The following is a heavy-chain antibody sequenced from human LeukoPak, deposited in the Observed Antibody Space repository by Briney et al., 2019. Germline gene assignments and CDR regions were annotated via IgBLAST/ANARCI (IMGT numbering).Heavy chain of an antibody. CDR3: ARVGYCSSTSCPFDP. V-gene: IGHV3-30-3*01. CDR1: GFTFSSYA. J-gene: IGHJ5*02. CDR2: ISYDGSNK. D-gene: IGHD2-2*01. Sequence: GRSLRLSCAASGFTFSSYAMHWVRQAPGKGLEWVAVISYDGSNKYYADSVKGRFTISRDNSKNTLYLQMNSLRAEDTAVYYCARVGYCSSTSCPFDPWGQGTLVTVSS.